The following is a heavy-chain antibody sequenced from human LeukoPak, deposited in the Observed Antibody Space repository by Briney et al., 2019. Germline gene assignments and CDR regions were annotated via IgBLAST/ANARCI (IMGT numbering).Heavy chain of an antibody. CDR2: ISGSGGST. D-gene: IGHD2-8*01. Sequence: PGGSLRLSCAASGFTFTSYAMSWVRQAPGKGLEWVSAISGSGGSTYYADSVKGRFTISRDNSKNTLNLQMNSLRAEDTAVYYCARGLDHYVLTNLGYWGQGTLVTVSS. V-gene: IGHV3-23*01. CDR1: GFTFTSYA. J-gene: IGHJ4*02. CDR3: ARGLDHYVLTNLGY.